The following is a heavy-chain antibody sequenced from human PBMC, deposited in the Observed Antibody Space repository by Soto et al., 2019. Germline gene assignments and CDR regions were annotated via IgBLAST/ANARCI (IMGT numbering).Heavy chain of an antibody. CDR2: IYYSGST. Sequence: PSETLSLTCTVSGGSISSGGYYWSWIRQHPGKGLEWIGYIYYSGSTYYNPSLKSRVTISVDTSKNQFSLKLSSVTAADTAVYYCARAGSVYDFWSGYIPRDYYYGMDVWGQGTTVTVSS. CDR1: GGSISSGGYY. J-gene: IGHJ6*02. V-gene: IGHV4-31*03. D-gene: IGHD3-3*01. CDR3: ARAGSVYDFWSGYIPRDYYYGMDV.